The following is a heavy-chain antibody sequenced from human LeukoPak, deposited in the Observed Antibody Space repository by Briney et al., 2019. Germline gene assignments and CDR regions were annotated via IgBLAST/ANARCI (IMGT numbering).Heavy chain of an antibody. V-gene: IGHV3-30*02. CDR1: GLTFRSYG. Sequence: PGGSLTLSRAVSGLTFRSYGLYWVRQAPGKGLEGVAFIRNDGSNKFYVDSVKGRFTISRDNSKNTLYLQMNSLRDEDTAVYYCSKPSRGVTTPYYFDYWGQGTLVTVSS. CDR3: SKPSRGVTTPYYFDY. J-gene: IGHJ4*02. CDR2: IRNDGSNK. D-gene: IGHD4-17*01.